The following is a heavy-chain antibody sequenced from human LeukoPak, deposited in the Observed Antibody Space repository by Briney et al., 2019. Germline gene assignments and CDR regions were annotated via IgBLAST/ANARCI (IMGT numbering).Heavy chain of an antibody. CDR3: AGGGVDTATTYY. J-gene: IGHJ4*02. V-gene: IGHV4-59*01. Sequence: SETLSLTCTVSGGSISSYYWSWIRQPPGKGLEWIGYIYYSGSTNYNPSLKSRVTISVDTSKNQFSLKLSSVTAADTAVYYCAGGGVDTATTYYWGQGTLVTVSS. CDR2: IYYSGST. D-gene: IGHD5-18*01. CDR1: GGSISSYY.